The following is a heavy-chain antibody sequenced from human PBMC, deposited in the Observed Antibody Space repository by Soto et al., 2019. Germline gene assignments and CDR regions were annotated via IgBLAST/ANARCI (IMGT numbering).Heavy chain of an antibody. D-gene: IGHD6-19*01. Sequence: PSETLSLTCTVSGGSISSYYWSWIRQPPGKGLEWIADIYYSGSTNYSPSLKSRVTISVDTSKNQFSVNLSSVTAADTAVYFCATYVPDKLAVAGTSDAFDIWGQGTMVTVSS. CDR1: GGSISSYY. J-gene: IGHJ3*02. CDR2: IYYSGST. V-gene: IGHV4-59*01. CDR3: ATYVPDKLAVAGTSDAFDI.